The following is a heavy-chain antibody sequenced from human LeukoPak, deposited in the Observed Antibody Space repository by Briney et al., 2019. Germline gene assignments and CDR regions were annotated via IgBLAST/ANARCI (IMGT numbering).Heavy chain of an antibody. J-gene: IGHJ6*03. D-gene: IGHD5-18*01. CDR3: ARGPGQLWLTYYYYYYMDV. Sequence: ASVKVSCKASGYTFTSYGISWVRQAPGQGLEWMGWISAYNGNTNYAQKLQGRVNMTTDTSTSTAYMELRSLRSDDTAVYYCARGPGQLWLTYYYYYYMDVWGKGTTVTVSS. CDR1: GYTFTSYG. V-gene: IGHV1-18*01. CDR2: ISAYNGNT.